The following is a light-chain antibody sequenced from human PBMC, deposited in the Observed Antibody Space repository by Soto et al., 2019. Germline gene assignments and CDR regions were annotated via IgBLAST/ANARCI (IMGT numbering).Light chain of an antibody. V-gene: IGLV1-44*01. CDR1: SSHIERHT. CDR3: AAWDDTSSFV. J-gene: IGLJ1*01. CDR2: TND. Sequence: QSVMTQPPSASGTTWQRVIISFSGGSSHIERHTVHWYQQLPGTAPRLPIYTNDQRPSGVPDRFSGSKSGTSASLAISGLQSEDEADYYCAAWDDTSSFVFGTGTK.